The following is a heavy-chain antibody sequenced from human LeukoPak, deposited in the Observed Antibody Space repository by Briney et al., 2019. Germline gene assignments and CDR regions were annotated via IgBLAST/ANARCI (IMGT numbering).Heavy chain of an antibody. J-gene: IGHJ4*02. D-gene: IGHD5-12*01. CDR2: IYYSGST. CDR1: GGSISSYY. V-gene: IGHV4-39*02. Sequence: SETLSLTCTVSGGSISSYYWGRIRQPPGKGREGMGSIYYSGSTYYNPSLKRRVTISVDTSKNQFSLKLSSVTAADTPVYYCAREGGYGGNHEFDYWGQGTLVTVSS. CDR3: AREGGYGGNHEFDY.